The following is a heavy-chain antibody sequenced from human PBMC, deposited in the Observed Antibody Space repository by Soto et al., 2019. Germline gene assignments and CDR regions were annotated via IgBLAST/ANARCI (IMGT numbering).Heavy chain of an antibody. D-gene: IGHD3-16*02. V-gene: IGHV3-74*01. J-gene: IGHJ4*02. CDR3: VRYTRSVGGSYRPDY. Sequence: GGSLRLSCAASGFTFSSYWMHWVRQVPEKGLVWVSRINSDGSITNYADAVRGRFTISRDNVKNTLYLQMNSLRAEDTAVYYCVRYTRSVGGSYRPDYWGQGTLVTVSS. CDR1: GFTFSSYW. CDR2: INSDGSIT.